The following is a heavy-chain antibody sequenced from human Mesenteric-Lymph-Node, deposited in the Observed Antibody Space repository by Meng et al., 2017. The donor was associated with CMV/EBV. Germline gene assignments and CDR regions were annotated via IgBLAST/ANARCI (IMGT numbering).Heavy chain of an antibody. CDR3: ARQWGYTYGKQRDWFDP. CDR1: GFTFSSYA. V-gene: IGHV3-23*01. J-gene: IGHJ5*02. Sequence: GGSLRLSCAASGFTFSSYAMNWVRQAPGEGLEWVSVISGRGETTDYADSVKGRFTISRDNSKNTLYLQINSLRADDTAMYYCARQWGYTYGKQRDWFDPWGQGTLVTVSS. D-gene: IGHD5-18*01. CDR2: ISGRGETT.